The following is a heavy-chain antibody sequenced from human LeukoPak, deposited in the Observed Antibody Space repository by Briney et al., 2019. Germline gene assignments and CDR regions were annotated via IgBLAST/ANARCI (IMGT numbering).Heavy chain of an antibody. J-gene: IGHJ5*02. CDR3: ARTSRINMVLDP. D-gene: IGHD3-10*01. V-gene: IGHV4/OR15-8*01. Sequence: PSETLSLTCGVSGGSISNTNWWTWVRQPPGKGLEWIGEIYHSGSTNYNPSLKSRVTISVDKSKNQFSLKLSSVTAADTAVYYYARTSRINMVLDPRGQGTLVTVSS. CDR2: IYHSGST. CDR1: GGSISNTNW.